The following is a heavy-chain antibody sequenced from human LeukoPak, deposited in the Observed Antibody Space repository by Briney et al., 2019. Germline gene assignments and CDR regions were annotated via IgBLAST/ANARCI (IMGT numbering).Heavy chain of an antibody. CDR2: ISAYNGNT. J-gene: IGHJ6*02. CDR3: ARVEAWLVKNYYGMDV. D-gene: IGHD6-19*01. CDR1: GYTFTSYG. V-gene: IGHV1-18*01. Sequence: ASVKVSCKASGYTFTSYGISWVRQAPGQGLEWMGWISAYNGNTNYAQKLQGRVTMTTDTSTSTAYMELRSLRSDDTAVYYCARVEAWLVKNYYGMDVWGQGTTVTVSS.